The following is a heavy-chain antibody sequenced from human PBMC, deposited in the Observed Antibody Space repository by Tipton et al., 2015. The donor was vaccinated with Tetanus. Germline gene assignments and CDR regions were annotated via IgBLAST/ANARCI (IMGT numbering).Heavy chain of an antibody. CDR3: ANMDTYFYHGRDV. CDR2: ISRSGGST. V-gene: IGHV3-23*01. D-gene: IGHD3-10*01. CDR1: AITFSTYA. Sequence: LRLSCVDSAITFSTYAMSWVRQAPGKGLEWVSGISRSGGSTYYADSVKGRFTISRDNSQRTLFLQMSSLRAEDTAVYFCANMDTYFYHGRDVWGQGTTVTVSS. J-gene: IGHJ6*02.